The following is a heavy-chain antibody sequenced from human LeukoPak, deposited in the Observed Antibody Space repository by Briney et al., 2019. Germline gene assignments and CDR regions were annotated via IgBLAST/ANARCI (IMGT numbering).Heavy chain of an antibody. D-gene: IGHD3-9*01. Sequence: GGSLRLSCAASGFTFSSYGMHWVRQAPGKGLEWVALIRYDGSNKYYADSVKGRFTISRDNSKNTLYLQMNSLRAEDTAVYYCAKDGPYYDILSYMDVWGKGTTVTISS. J-gene: IGHJ6*03. CDR2: IRYDGSNK. CDR3: AKDGPYYDILSYMDV. CDR1: GFTFSSYG. V-gene: IGHV3-30*02.